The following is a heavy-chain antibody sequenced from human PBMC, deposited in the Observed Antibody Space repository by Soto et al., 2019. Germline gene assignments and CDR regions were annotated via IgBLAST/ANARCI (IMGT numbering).Heavy chain of an antibody. Sequence: QVQLVQSGAEVRKPGSSVTVSCKASGGTFSRHAISWVRQAPGQGLAWMGGIIPIFGTANHAQKFQGRVTIIADESTSTVYMEVSSLRSEDTAMYYCARGWGYDSNDYYYAYWGQGTLVIVSS. CDR3: ARGWGYDSNDYYYAY. CDR2: IIPIFGTA. CDR1: GGTFSRHA. V-gene: IGHV1-69*01. D-gene: IGHD3-22*01. J-gene: IGHJ4*02.